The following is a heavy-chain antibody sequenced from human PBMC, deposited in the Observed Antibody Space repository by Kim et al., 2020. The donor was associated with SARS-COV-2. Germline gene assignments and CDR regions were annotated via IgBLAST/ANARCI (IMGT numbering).Heavy chain of an antibody. D-gene: IGHD3-10*01. J-gene: IGHJ4*02. CDR3: AKEDFPALGTMVRGVHY. Sequence: GGSLRLSCAASGFTFSSYAMSWVRQAPGKGLEWVSAISGSGGSTYYADSVKGRFTISRDNSKNTLYLQMNSLRAEDTAVYYCAKEDFPALGTMVRGVHYWGQGTLVTVSS. V-gene: IGHV3-23*01. CDR2: ISGSGGST. CDR1: GFTFSSYA.